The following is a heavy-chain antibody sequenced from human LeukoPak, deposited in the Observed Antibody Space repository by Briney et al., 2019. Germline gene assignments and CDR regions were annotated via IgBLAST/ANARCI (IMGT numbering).Heavy chain of an antibody. CDR1: GVSISGYY. CDR2: IYYSGNT. V-gene: IGHV4-59*08. D-gene: IGHD6-19*01. Sequence: PSETLSLTCTVPGVSISGYYWSWIRQPPGKGLEWIGYIYYSGNTNYNPSLKSRVTISVDTSKNQFSLNLSSVTAADTAVYYCARLFSSGWHNVDYWGQGILVTVSS. CDR3: ARLFSSGWHNVDY. J-gene: IGHJ4*02.